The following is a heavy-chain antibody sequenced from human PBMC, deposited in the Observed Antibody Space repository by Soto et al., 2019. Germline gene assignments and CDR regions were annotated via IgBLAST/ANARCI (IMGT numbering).Heavy chain of an antibody. J-gene: IGHJ4*02. CDR3: ARGYYADHYDYIWGSYRSSPLFDY. Sequence: SETLSPTCTVSGGSISSGGYYWSWIRQHPGKGLEWIGYIYYSGSTYYNPSLKSRVTISVDTSKNQFSLKLSSVTAADTAVYYCARGYYADHYDYIWGSYRSSPLFDYWGQGTLVTVSS. D-gene: IGHD3-16*02. CDR1: GGSISSGGYY. V-gene: IGHV4-31*03. CDR2: IYYSGST.